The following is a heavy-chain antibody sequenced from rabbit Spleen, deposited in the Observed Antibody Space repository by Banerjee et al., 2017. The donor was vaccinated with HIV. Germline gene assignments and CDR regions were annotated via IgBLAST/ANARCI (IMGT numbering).Heavy chain of an antibody. V-gene: IGHV1S45*01. CDR1: GFSFGSGFW. CDR3: SRGSAAMTMVITGFYLNL. CDR2: IYAAGNVDT. D-gene: IGHD2-1*01. Sequence: QEQLVESGGGLVQPEGSLTLTCTASGFSFGSGFWICWVRQAPGKGLEWIACIYAAGNVDTDYANWATGRFTVSKTSSTTVTLQMTSLTVADTATYFCSRGSAAMTMVITGFYLNLWGPGTLVTVS. J-gene: IGHJ4*01.